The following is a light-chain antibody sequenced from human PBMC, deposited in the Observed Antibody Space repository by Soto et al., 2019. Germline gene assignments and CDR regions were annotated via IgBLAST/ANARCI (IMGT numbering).Light chain of an antibody. Sequence: SVLTQPASASGSPGQSITISCTGTSSDVGGYNYVSWYQQHPGKAPKLMIYDVSNRPSGVSNRFSGSKSGNTASLSISGLQAEDEADYYCSSYTSSSTRVFGTGTKVT. J-gene: IGLJ1*01. CDR1: SSDVGGYNY. V-gene: IGLV2-14*01. CDR3: SSYTSSSTRV. CDR2: DVS.